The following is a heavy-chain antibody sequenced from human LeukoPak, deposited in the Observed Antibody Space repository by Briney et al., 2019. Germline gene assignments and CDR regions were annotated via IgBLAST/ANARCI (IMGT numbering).Heavy chain of an antibody. Sequence: SETLSLTCTVSGGSITSHYWSWIRQPPGKGLEWIGHIYYSGSTNYNPSLESRVTISVDTSKNQFSLDLSSVTAADTAVYYCARQKCTSTSCLTKNAFDIWGQGTMVTVSS. CDR2: IYYSGST. D-gene: IGHD2-2*01. CDR3: ARQKCTSTSCLTKNAFDI. J-gene: IGHJ3*02. CDR1: GGSITSHY. V-gene: IGHV4-59*08.